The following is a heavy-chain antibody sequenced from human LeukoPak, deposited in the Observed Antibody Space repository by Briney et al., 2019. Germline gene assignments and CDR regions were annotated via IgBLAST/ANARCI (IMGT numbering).Heavy chain of an antibody. J-gene: IGHJ4*02. CDR2: ISYDGSNK. V-gene: IGHV3-30*03. CDR3: ARETSGWYDY. CDR1: GFTFSSYW. Sequence: PGGSLRLSCAASGFTFSSYWMHWVRQAPGKGLEWVAVISYDGSNKYYADSVKGRFTISRDNSKNTLYLQMNSLRAEDTAVYYCARETSGWYDYWGQGTLVTVSS. D-gene: IGHD6-19*01.